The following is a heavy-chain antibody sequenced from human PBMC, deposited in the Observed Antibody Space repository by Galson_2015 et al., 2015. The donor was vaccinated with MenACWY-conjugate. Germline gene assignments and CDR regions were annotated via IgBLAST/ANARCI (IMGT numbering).Heavy chain of an antibody. CDR3: AREVAGTYSLDS. CDR2: TYYRSKWYN. D-gene: IGHD2-15*01. Sequence: CAISGDSVSSNSAAWNWIRQSPSRGLEWLGRTYYRSKWYNDYAGSVKSRITINPDTSKNQFSLQLNSVAPEDTAVYYCAREVAGTYSLDSWGQETRAPAPS. CDR1: GDSVSSNSAA. V-gene: IGHV6-1*01. J-gene: IGHJ4*02.